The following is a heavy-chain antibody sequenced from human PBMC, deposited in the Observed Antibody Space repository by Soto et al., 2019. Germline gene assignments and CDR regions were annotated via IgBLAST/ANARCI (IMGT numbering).Heavy chain of an antibody. J-gene: IGHJ4*02. CDR1: GFTFSSYG. Sequence: GGSLRLSCSASGFTFSSYGVHWVRQSPVKGLEWMAVIWYDGSNKYYRDSVKGRFIISRDNSKNTVSLQMNSLRAEDTAVYYCARENIRYFEYWGQGTLV. CDR3: ARENIRYFEY. CDR2: IWYDGSNK. V-gene: IGHV3-33*01.